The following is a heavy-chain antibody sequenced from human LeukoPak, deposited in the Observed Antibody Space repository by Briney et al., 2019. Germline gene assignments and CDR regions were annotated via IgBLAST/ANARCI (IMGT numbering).Heavy chain of an antibody. CDR2: ISYSGST. D-gene: IGHD5-24*01. J-gene: IGHJ4*02. CDR1: GGSISRYY. V-gene: IGHV4-59*01. CDR3: ARVRRDGYNSNYFDY. Sequence: SETLSLTCTVSGGSISRYYWSWIRQPPGKGLEWLGFISYSGSTNCNPSLKSRVTMSVDTSKNQFSLKLSSVTAADTAVYYCARVRRDGYNSNYFDYWGQGTLVTVPS.